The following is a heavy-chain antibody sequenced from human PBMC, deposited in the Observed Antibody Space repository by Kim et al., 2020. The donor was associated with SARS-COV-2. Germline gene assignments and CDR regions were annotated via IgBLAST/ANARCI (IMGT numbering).Heavy chain of an antibody. D-gene: IGHD3-3*01. CDR1: GGSISSGDYY. V-gene: IGHV4-30-4*01. CDR3: ARVRFSITIFGVVTRLFDY. Sequence: SETLSLTCTVSGGSISSGDYYWSWIRQPPGKGLEWIGYIYYSGSTYYNPSLKSRVTISEDPSKTQFSLKLSSVTAADTAVYYCARVRFSITIFGVVTRLFDYWGQGTLVTVSS. CDR2: IYYSGST. J-gene: IGHJ4*02.